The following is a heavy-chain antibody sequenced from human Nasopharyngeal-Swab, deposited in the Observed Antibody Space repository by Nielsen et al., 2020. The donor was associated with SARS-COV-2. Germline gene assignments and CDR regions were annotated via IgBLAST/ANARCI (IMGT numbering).Heavy chain of an antibody. D-gene: IGHD4-17*01. J-gene: IGHJ4*02. CDR3: AREVDDYGDYPGSLVFDY. Sequence: PGKGLEWIGYIYYSGSTNYNPSLKSRVTISVDTSKNQFSLKLSSVTAADTAVYYCAREVDDYGDYPGSLVFDYWGQGTLVIVSS. CDR2: IYYSGST. V-gene: IGHV4-59*13.